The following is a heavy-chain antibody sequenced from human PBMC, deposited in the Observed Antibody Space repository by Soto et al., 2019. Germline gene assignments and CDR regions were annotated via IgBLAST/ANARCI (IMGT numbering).Heavy chain of an antibody. CDR1: GFTFSSYS. Sequence: GGSLRLSCAASGFTFSSYSMNWVRQAPGKGLEWVSSISSSSSYIYYADSVKRRFTISRDNAKNSLYLQMNSLRAEDTAVYYCARADCYYYYYYGMDVWGQGTTVTVSS. CDR2: ISSSSSYI. J-gene: IGHJ6*01. CDR3: ARADCYYYYYYGMDV. V-gene: IGHV3-21*01. D-gene: IGHD2-21*02.